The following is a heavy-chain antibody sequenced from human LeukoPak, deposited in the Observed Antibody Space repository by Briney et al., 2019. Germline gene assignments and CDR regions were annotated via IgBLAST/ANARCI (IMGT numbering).Heavy chain of an antibody. CDR2: IKHDASET. CDR3: ARPRVPDS. CDR1: GFTFSTSW. V-gene: IGHV3-7*01. J-gene: IGHJ4*02. Sequence: GGSLRLSCAASGFTFSTSWMSWVRQAPGKGLEWVANIKHDASETNYVDSVKGRFTISRDNAKNTLYLQMNSLRAEDTAVYYCARPRVPDSWGQGTLVTVSS.